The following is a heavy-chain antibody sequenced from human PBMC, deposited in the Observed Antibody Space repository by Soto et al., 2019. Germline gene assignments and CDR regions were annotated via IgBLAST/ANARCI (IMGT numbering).Heavy chain of an antibody. CDR2: IKQDGSEK. D-gene: IGHD3-3*01. V-gene: IGHV3-7*05. CDR3: ARDISFGYYYYYGMDV. J-gene: IGHJ6*02. CDR1: GFTFSSYW. Sequence: EVQLVESGGGLVQPGGSLRLSCAASGFTFSSYWMSWVRQAPGKGLEWVANIKQDGSEKYYVDSVKGRFTISRDNAQNSLYLQMKSLRAEDTAVYYCARDISFGYYYYYGMDVWGQGTTVTVSS.